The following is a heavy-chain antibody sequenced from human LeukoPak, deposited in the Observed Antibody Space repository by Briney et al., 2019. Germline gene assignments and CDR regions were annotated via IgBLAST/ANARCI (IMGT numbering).Heavy chain of an antibody. J-gene: IGHJ3*02. CDR1: GGTFSTFA. CDR3: ARGKDIVVVPVEADAFDI. Sequence: SVKVSCKASGGTFSTFALSWVRQAPGQGLEWMGRIIPILGIAKYAQEFQGRVTITADTSTSTAYMELRSLSSEDTAVYYCARGKDIVVVPVEADAFDIWGQGTMVTVSS. D-gene: IGHD2-2*01. CDR2: IIPILGIA. V-gene: IGHV1-69*04.